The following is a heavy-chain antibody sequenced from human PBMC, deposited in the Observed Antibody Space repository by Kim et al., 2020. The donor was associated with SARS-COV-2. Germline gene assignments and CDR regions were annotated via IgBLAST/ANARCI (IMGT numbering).Heavy chain of an antibody. CDR1: GFTFSSYS. V-gene: IGHV3-48*04. CDR3: ARADVTMVRGVIEVDYYYGMDV. Sequence: GGSLRLSCAASGFTFSSYSMNWVRQAPGKGLEWVSYISSSSSTIYYADSVKGRFTISRDNAKNSLYLQMNSLRAEDTAVYYCARADVTMVRGVIEVDYYYGMDVWGQGTTVTVSS. J-gene: IGHJ6*02. CDR2: ISSSSSTI. D-gene: IGHD3-10*01.